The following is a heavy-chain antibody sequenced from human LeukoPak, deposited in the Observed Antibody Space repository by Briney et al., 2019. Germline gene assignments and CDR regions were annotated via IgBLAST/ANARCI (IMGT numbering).Heavy chain of an antibody. CDR2: IIPIFGTA. V-gene: IGHV1-69*13. D-gene: IGHD2-2*01. CDR1: GGTFSSYA. Sequence: SVTVSCKASGGTFSSYAISWVRQASGQGLEWMGGIIPIFGTANYAQKFQGRVTITADESTSTAYMELSSLRSEDTAVYYCATSLEADPYCSSTSCYGSYYYYGMDVWGQGTTVTVSS. CDR3: ATSLEADPYCSSTSCYGSYYYYGMDV. J-gene: IGHJ6*02.